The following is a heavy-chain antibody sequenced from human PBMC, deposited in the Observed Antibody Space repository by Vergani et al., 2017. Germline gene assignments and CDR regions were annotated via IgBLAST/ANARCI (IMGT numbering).Heavy chain of an antibody. Sequence: QVQLQQWGAGLLKPSETLSLTCAVYGGSFSGYYWSWIRQPPGKGLEWVSYISSSGSTIYYADSVKGRFTISRDNVKNSLYLQMNSLRAEDTAVYYCARDGYRHFDYWGQGTLVTVSS. CDR3: ARDGYRHFDY. CDR2: ISSSGSTI. V-gene: IGHV3-11*04. J-gene: IGHJ4*02. CDR1: GGSFSGYY. D-gene: IGHD5-24*01.